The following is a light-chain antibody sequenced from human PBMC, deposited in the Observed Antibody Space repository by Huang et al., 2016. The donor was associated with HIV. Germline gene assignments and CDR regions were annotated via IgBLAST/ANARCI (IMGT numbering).Light chain of an antibody. CDR2: LAS. Sequence: DIVVTQAPDHMAMSLGERRPINCKSRQRVLYNAKKKNYLALYQPKPGQPPKRLICLASTRDSGVPDRFSGSGSGTDFTLTISSLQAEEVAVYYCQQYYSTPPTFGQGTKVEIK. CDR1: QRVLYNAKKKNY. V-gene: IGKV4-1*01. J-gene: IGKJ1*01. CDR3: QQYYSTPPT.